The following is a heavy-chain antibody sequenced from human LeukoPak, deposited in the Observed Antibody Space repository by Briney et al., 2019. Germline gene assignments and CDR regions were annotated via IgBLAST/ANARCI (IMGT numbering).Heavy chain of an antibody. CDR3: ARQSSSSWSHDFDY. D-gene: IGHD6-13*01. V-gene: IGHV4-39*01. CDR1: GGSISSSSYY. CDR2: IYYSGST. J-gene: IGHJ4*02. Sequence: SQTLSLTCTVSGGSISSSSYYWGWIRQPPGKGLEWIGSIYYSGSTYYNPSLKSRVTISVDTSKNQFSLKLSSVTAADTAVYYCARQSSSSWSHDFDYWGQGTLVTVSS.